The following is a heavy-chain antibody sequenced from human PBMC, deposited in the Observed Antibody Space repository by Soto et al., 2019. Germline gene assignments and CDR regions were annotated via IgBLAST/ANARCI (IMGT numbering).Heavy chain of an antibody. CDR3: AKDSLQAHYQYYGMDV. V-gene: IGHV3-9*01. D-gene: IGHD4-4*01. CDR1: GFNFDDYA. J-gene: IGHJ6*02. Sequence: GGSLRLSCAASGFNFDDYAMHWVRQAPGKGLEWVSGITWNSGSIGYADSVKGRFTISRDNAKNSLYLQMNSLRAEDTALYYCAKDSLQAHYQYYGMDVWGQGTTVTVSS. CDR2: ITWNSGSI.